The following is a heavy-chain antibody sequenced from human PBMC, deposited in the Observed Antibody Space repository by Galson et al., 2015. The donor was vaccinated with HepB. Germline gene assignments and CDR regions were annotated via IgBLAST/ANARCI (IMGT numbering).Heavy chain of an antibody. CDR2: ITWDGITT. J-gene: IGHJ6*02. CDR1: GFTFEDYT. CDR3: AKDMGSRYCSNISCYPAEYYYYGMDV. V-gene: IGHV3-43*01. D-gene: IGHD2-2*01. Sequence: SLRLSCAASGFTFEDYTMDWVRQAPGKGLEWVSLITWDGITTYYADSVKDRFTISRDNSKNSLYLQMNSLRSEDTALYYCAKDMGSRYCSNISCYPAEYYYYGMDVWGQGTTVTVSS.